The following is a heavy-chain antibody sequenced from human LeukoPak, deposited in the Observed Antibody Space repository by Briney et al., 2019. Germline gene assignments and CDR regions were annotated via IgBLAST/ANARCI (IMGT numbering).Heavy chain of an antibody. D-gene: IGHD6-19*01. Sequence: SETLSLTCTVSGGSISSYYWSWIRQPPGKGLEWIGYIYYSGSTNYNPSLKSRVTISVDTSKNQFSLKLSSVTAADTAVYYCARGSMAGLLKWFDPWGQGTLVTVSS. CDR2: IYYSGST. V-gene: IGHV4-59*01. CDR3: ARGSMAGLLKWFDP. CDR1: GGSISSYY. J-gene: IGHJ5*02.